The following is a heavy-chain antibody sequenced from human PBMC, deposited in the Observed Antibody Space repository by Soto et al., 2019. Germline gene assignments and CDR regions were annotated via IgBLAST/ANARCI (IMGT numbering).Heavy chain of an antibody. CDR1: GFTFSSYA. D-gene: IGHD1-7*01. J-gene: IGHJ4*02. V-gene: IGHV3-23*01. Sequence: GGSLRLSCAASGFTFSSYAMSWVRQAPGKGLEWVSAISGIGGSTYYADSVKGRFTISRVNSKNTLYLQMNSLRVEDTAVYYCAKHLMPKKNYYFDYWGQGTLVTVSS. CDR3: AKHLMPKKNYYFDY. CDR2: ISGIGGST.